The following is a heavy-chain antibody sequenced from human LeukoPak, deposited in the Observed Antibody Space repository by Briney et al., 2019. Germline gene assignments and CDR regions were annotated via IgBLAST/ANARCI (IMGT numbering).Heavy chain of an antibody. CDR3: ARGPPHVWFGELLPFDY. CDR2: IYPGDSDT. D-gene: IGHD3-10*01. Sequence: GESLKISCKGSGYSFTTYWIGWVRPMPGKGLEWMGIIYPGDSDTRYSPSFQGQVTISADKSISTAYLQWSSLKASHTAMYYCARGPPHVWFGELLPFDYWGQGTLVTVSS. J-gene: IGHJ4*02. CDR1: GYSFTTYW. V-gene: IGHV5-51*01.